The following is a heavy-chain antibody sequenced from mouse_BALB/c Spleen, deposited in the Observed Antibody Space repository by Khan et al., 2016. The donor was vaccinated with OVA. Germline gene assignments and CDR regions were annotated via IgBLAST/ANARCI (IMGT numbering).Heavy chain of an antibody. CDR1: GFTFTDYY. CDR2: IRKKASGYTT. Sequence: EVELVESGGGLVQPGGSLRLSCATSGFTFTDYYMNWVRQPPGKALEWLGFIRKKASGYTTEYSPSVKGRFTISRDNSQSILYLQMNNLRAEDSATYYCARVDYGYGFAYWGQGTLVTVSA. J-gene: IGHJ3*01. CDR3: ARVDYGYGFAY. V-gene: IGHV7-3*02. D-gene: IGHD1-2*01.